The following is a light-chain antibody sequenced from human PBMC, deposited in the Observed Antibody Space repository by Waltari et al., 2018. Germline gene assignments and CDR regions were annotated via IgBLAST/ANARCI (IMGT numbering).Light chain of an antibody. CDR2: GAY. J-gene: IGKJ1*01. CDR1: QNVERL. CDR3: QQYNNWPRT. V-gene: IGKV3-15*01. Sequence: ETLMTQSPATLSLTPGARATLSCRASQNVERLLAWYQQRPGQAPRLLISGAYTRAPGVPARFGGSGSGTEFTLTITSLQPEDFAHYFCQQYNNWPRTFGPGTRVEL.